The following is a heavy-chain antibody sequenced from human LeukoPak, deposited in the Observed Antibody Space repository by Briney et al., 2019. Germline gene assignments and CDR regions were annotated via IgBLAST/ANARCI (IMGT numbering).Heavy chain of an antibody. CDR1: GITLSNYG. CDR3: AKRGVVIRVILVGFHKEAYYFDS. Sequence: SGGSLRLSCVVSGITLSNYGMSWARQAPGKGLEWVAGISDSGGRTNYADSVKGRFTISRDSPKNTLYLQMNSLRAEDTAVYFCAKRGVVIRVILVGFHKEAYYFDSWGQGALVTVSS. D-gene: IGHD3-22*01. V-gene: IGHV3-23*01. J-gene: IGHJ4*02. CDR2: ISDSGGRT.